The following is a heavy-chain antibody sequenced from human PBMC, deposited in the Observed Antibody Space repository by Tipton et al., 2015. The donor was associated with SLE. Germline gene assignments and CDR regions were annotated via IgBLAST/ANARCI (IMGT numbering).Heavy chain of an antibody. CDR3: ARDYYDSRGYTLFDY. CDR2: FYYSGNT. J-gene: IGHJ4*02. CDR1: GGSISSCSYY. D-gene: IGHD3-22*01. Sequence: TLSLTCTVSGGSISSCSYYWGWIRQPPGKGLEWIGTFYYSGNTYFNPSLKSRVTISVDTSKNQFSLRLGSVTAADTAVYYCARDYYDSRGYTLFDYWGQGALVTVSS. V-gene: IGHV4-39*07.